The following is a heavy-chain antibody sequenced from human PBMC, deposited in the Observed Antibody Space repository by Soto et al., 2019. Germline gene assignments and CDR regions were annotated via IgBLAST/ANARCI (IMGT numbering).Heavy chain of an antibody. CDR2: INSDGTKT. Sequence: EVQLVESGGTLVQPGGSLRLSCAASGFTFNTYWMHWVRQAPGKGLVWVSRINSDGTKTTYADSVKGRFTISRDNAKNTVYLQMNSLRAEDSAVYYCATLATNSYNWVDPWGQGTLVTVSS. CDR3: ATLATNSYNWVDP. D-gene: IGHD5-12*01. CDR1: GFTFNTYW. J-gene: IGHJ5*02. V-gene: IGHV3-74*01.